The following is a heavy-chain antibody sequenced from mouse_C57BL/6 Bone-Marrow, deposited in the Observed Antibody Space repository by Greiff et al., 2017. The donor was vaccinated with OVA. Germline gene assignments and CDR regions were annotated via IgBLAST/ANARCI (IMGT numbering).Heavy chain of an antibody. CDR2: IDPSDSET. D-gene: IGHD1-1*01. CDR3: ARDYGTLYLYYFDY. J-gene: IGHJ2*01. CDR1: GYTFTSYW. Sequence: QVQLQQPGAELVRPGSSVKLSCKASGYTFTSYWMHWVKQRPIQGLEWIGNIDPSDSETHYNQKFKDKATLTVDKSSSTAYMQLSSLTSEDSAVYYCARDYGTLYLYYFDYWGQGTTLTVSS. V-gene: IGHV1-52*01.